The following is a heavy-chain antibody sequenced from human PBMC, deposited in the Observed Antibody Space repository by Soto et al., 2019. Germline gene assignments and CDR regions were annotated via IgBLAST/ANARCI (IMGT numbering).Heavy chain of an antibody. D-gene: IGHD1-26*01. CDR3: ARAYRIVGAIHYYYGMDV. CDR1: GGTFSSYA. CDR2: IIPIFGTA. V-gene: IGHV1-69*01. Sequence: QVQLVQSGAEVKKPGSSVKVSCKASGGTFSSYAISWVRQAPGQGLEWMGGIIPIFGTANYAQKFQGRVTITADESTRTAYMELSSLRSEDTAVYYCARAYRIVGAIHYYYGMDVWGQGTTVTVSS. J-gene: IGHJ6*02.